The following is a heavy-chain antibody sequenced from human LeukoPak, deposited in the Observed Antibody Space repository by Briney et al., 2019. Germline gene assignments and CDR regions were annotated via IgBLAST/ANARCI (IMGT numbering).Heavy chain of an antibody. CDR2: IYYSGST. CDR3: ARESVLEVL. J-gene: IGHJ4*02. CDR1: GGSISSYY. V-gene: IGHV4-59*01. Sequence: SETLSLTCTVSGGSISSYYWSWIRQPPGKGLEWIGYIYYSGSTNYNPSLKSRVTISVDTSKNQFSLKLSSVTAADTAVYYCARESVLEVLWGLGTLVTVSS.